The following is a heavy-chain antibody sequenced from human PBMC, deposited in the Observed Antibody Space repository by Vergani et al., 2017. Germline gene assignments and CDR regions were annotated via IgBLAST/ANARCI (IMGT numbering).Heavy chain of an antibody. V-gene: IGHV3-74*01. CDR3: VRARCSGPCFMSNWFDS. D-gene: IGHD5-12*01. CDR2: IKSDGSIT. CDR1: GFSFSGYW. J-gene: IGHJ5*01. Sequence: EVQLVESGGGLIHPGGSLRLSCEGSGFSFSGYWMHWVRQSPEKGLVWVSRIKSDGSITNYADSVKGRFTISRDNAKNTLYLDMNSLRGDDTAIYHCVRARCSGPCFMSNWFDSWGQGTLVTVSS.